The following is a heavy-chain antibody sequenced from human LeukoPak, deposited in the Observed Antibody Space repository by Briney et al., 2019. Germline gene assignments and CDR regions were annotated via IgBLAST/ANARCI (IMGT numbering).Heavy chain of an antibody. Sequence: SETRSLTCTVSGGSISSYYWSWIRQPPGKGLEWIGYIYYSGSTNYNPSLKSRVTISVDTSKNQFSLKLSSVTAADTAVYYCASSGWYEWFDPWGQGTLVTVSS. CDR3: ASSGWYEWFDP. D-gene: IGHD6-19*01. J-gene: IGHJ5*02. V-gene: IGHV4-59*01. CDR2: IYYSGST. CDR1: GGSISSYY.